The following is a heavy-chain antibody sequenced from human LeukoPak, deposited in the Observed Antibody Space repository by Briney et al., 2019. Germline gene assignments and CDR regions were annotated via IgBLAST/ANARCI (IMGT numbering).Heavy chain of an antibody. J-gene: IGHJ4*02. Sequence: PSETLSLTCTVSGGSISSYYWSLIRQPPGKGLEWIGYIYYSGSTNYNPSLKSRVTISVNTSKNQFSLKLSSVTAADTAVYYCARGRDGYNYPFDYWGQGTLVTVSS. CDR2: IYYSGST. V-gene: IGHV4-59*01. CDR1: GGSISSYY. D-gene: IGHD5-12*01. CDR3: ARGRDGYNYPFDY.